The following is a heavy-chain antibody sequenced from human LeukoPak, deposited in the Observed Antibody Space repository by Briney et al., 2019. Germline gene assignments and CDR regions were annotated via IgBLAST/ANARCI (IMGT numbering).Heavy chain of an antibody. Sequence: SETLSLTCNVSGDSITDYYWSWFRQPPGKGLEWIGFIYHSGNTNYNPSLASRVTLSLDTSKTQLSLRLASVTAADSAVYYCAREEGIAAAGALEYWGQGLLVTVSS. D-gene: IGHD6-13*01. CDR1: GDSITDYY. CDR2: IYHSGNT. CDR3: AREEGIAAAGALEY. V-gene: IGHV4-59*01. J-gene: IGHJ4*02.